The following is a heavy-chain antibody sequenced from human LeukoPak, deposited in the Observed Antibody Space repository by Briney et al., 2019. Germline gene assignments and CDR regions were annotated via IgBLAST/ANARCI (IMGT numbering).Heavy chain of an antibody. J-gene: IGHJ5*02. CDR1: GVSIRTYY. CDR2: IHSSGGT. Sequence: PSETLSLTCTVSGVSIRTYYWSWLRQPPGKGLEWIGRIHSSGGTEYYPSLKRRVTISVDTAKNQFSLKLTSVTAADTAVYYCAREGASWGFTWGQGTLVTVSS. V-gene: IGHV4-4*07. D-gene: IGHD2-2*01. CDR3: AREGASWGFT.